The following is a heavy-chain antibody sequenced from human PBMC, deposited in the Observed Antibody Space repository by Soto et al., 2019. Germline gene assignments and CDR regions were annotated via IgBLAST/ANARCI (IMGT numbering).Heavy chain of an antibody. V-gene: IGHV1-18*01. Sequence: ASVKVSCKASGYTFTSYGISWVRQAPGQGLEWMGWISAYNGNTNYAQKLQGRVTMTTDTSTSTAYMELRSLRSDDKAAYFCARDFDTVTPFVGGAFFAYFDSGGQETLAPVS. CDR1: GYTFTSYG. D-gene: IGHD4-17*01. CDR2: ISAYNGNT. CDR3: ARDFDTVTPFVGGAFFAYFDS. J-gene: IGHJ4*02.